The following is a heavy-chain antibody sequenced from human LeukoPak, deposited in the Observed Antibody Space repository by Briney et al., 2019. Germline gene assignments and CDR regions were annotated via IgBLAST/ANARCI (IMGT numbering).Heavy chain of an antibody. CDR1: GYTFTSYD. CDR2: MNPNSGNT. D-gene: IGHD3-10*01. Sequence: ASVKVSCKASGYTFTSYDINWVRQATGQGLEWMGWMNPNSGNTGYAQKFQGRVTITRNTSISTAYMELSSLRSEDTAVYYCAREWGGIWFGELSRYAFDIWGQGTMVTVSS. CDR3: AREWGGIWFGELSRYAFDI. J-gene: IGHJ3*02. V-gene: IGHV1-8*03.